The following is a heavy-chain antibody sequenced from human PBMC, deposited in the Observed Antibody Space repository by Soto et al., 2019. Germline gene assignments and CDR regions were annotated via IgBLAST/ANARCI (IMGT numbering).Heavy chain of an antibody. CDR2: ISAYNGNT. D-gene: IGHD3-16*02. CDR3: ATHRVWGRTYRYTPSRYDY. V-gene: IGHV1-18*01. J-gene: IGHJ4*02. Sequence: ASVKVSCKASGYTFPSYGISWVRQAPGQGLEWMGWISAYNGNTHFAQKLQGRVTMTTDTSTTTAYMEVRSLRSEDTAVYYCATHRVWGRTYRYTPSRYDYWGLGTLVTV. CDR1: GYTFPSYG.